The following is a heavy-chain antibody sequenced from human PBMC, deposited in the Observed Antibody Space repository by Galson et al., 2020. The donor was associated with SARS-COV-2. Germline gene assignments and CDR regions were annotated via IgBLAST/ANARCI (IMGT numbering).Heavy chain of an antibody. Sequence: GESLKISCAASGFTFSGYGMHWVRQAPGKGLEWVADIWYDGSNKYYADSVKGRFTISRDNSKNTLYLQMNSLRAEDTALYYCARDGGRYYYMDVWGSGTTVTISS. CDR1: GFTFSGYG. CDR2: IWYDGSNK. V-gene: IGHV3-33*01. D-gene: IGHD1-26*01. CDR3: ARDGGRYYYMDV. J-gene: IGHJ6*03.